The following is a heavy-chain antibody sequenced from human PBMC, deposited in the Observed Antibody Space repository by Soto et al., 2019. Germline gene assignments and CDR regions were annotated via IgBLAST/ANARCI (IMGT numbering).Heavy chain of an antibody. Sequence: QVQLVESGGGVVQPGRSLRLSCAASGFTFSSYGIHWVRQAPGKGLEWVAIVWYDGSNKYYADSVKGRFTISRDNSKNTVYLQMHSLRAEDTAVYYCAREPRTNSVSWYFDLWGRGTLVTVSS. CDR3: AREPRTNSVSWYFDL. J-gene: IGHJ2*01. V-gene: IGHV3-33*01. CDR1: GFTFSSYG. D-gene: IGHD1-7*01. CDR2: VWYDGSNK.